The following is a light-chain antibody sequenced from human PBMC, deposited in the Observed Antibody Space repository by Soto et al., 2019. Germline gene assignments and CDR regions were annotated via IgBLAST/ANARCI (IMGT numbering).Light chain of an antibody. V-gene: IGLV1-40*01. Sequence: QSVLTQPPSASGTPGQRVSISCSGGSSNIGTNTVNWYQQLPGTAPKLLIYGNSNRPSGVPDRFSGSKSGTSASLAITGLQAEDEADYYCQSYDSSLSGYVFGTGTKLTVL. CDR3: QSYDSSLSGYV. J-gene: IGLJ1*01. CDR1: SSNIGTNT. CDR2: GNS.